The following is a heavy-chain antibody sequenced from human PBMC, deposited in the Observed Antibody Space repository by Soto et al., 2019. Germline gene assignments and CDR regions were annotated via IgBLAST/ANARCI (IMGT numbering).Heavy chain of an antibody. CDR2: MNPNSGNT. D-gene: IGHD2-2*01. J-gene: IGHJ3*02. CDR3: ARGSEYCSSTSCNYDAFDI. Sequence: ASVKVSCKASGYTFTSYDINWVRQATGQGLEWMGWMNPNSGNTGYAQKFQGRVTMTRNTSISTAYMELSSLRSEDTAVYYCARGSEYCSSTSCNYDAFDIWGQGTMVTVSS. CDR1: GYTFTSYD. V-gene: IGHV1-8*01.